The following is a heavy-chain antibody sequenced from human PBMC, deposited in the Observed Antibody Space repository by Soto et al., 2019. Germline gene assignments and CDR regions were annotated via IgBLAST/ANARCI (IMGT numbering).Heavy chain of an antibody. CDR1: GASVASKSAA. Sequence: SHTLSLTCAISGASVASKSAAWNLIRQSPSRGLEWLGRTYYRSKWYNDYAVSVKSRITINPDTSKNQFSLHLNSVTPEDTAVYYCGTFLSTTSPDVWGEGTTVTVSS. V-gene: IGHV6-1*01. CDR3: GTFLSTTSPDV. J-gene: IGHJ6*04. D-gene: IGHD2-2*01. CDR2: TYYRSKWYN.